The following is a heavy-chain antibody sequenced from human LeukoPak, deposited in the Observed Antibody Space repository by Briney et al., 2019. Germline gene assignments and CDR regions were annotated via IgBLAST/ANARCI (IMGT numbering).Heavy chain of an antibody. J-gene: IGHJ4*02. V-gene: IGHV1-24*01. CDR1: GQTLSELT. D-gene: IGHD1-20*01. CDR3: ATEITSVVPDY. CDR2: FDPENDER. Sequence: ASVRVACKVSGQTLSELTMHWVRQAPGKGLEWMGGFDPENDERMYARNFRDRFTMTEDTSTDTAYMELSSLRSEDTAVYFCATEITSVVPDYWGQGTLVTVSS.